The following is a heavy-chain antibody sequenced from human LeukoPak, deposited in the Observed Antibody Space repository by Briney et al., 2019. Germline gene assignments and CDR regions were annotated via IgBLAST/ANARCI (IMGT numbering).Heavy chain of an antibody. D-gene: IGHD1-7*01. CDR1: DGPFSGYY. CDR3: AALSGYNWNYVSFDY. CDR2: ISQRGSP. Sequence: SETLSLTCPVHDGPFSGYYWSWIRQPPGKGLEWIGEISQRGSPNYNPSLKSRVTISINTSKKQFSVELSSVTAADTAVYYCAALSGYNWNYVSFDYWGQGTLVTVSS. J-gene: IGHJ4*02. V-gene: IGHV4-34*01.